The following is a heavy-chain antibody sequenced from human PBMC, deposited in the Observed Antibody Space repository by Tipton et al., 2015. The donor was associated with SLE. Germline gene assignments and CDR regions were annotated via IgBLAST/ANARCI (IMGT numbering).Heavy chain of an antibody. D-gene: IGHD6-19*01. Sequence: SLRLSCAASGFTFSIYAMHWVRQAPGKGLEWVSLIYTGGSTYYADSVKGRFTISRDNSKNTVYLQMNSPRSEDTAVYYCARGYLYSTGWNAYYFDYWGQGTLVTVSS. CDR1: GFTFSIYA. V-gene: IGHV3-NL1*01. CDR2: IYTGGST. J-gene: IGHJ4*02. CDR3: ARGYLYSTGWNAYYFDY.